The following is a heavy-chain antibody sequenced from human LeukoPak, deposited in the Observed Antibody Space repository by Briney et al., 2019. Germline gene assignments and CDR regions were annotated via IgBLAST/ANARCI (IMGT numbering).Heavy chain of an antibody. Sequence: ASVKVSCKASGYTFTGYYMHWVRQAPGQGLEWMGRINPNGGGTTYAQKFQGRVTMTRDTSISTAYMELSRLRSDDTAVYYCARVQYYYDSSGYYLGSVIDYWGQGTLVTVSS. CDR2: INPNGGGT. CDR1: GYTFTGYY. CDR3: ARVQYYYDSSGYYLGSVIDY. V-gene: IGHV1-2*06. J-gene: IGHJ4*02. D-gene: IGHD3-22*01.